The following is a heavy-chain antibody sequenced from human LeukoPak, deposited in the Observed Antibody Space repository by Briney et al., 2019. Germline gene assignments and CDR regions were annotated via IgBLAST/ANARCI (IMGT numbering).Heavy chain of an antibody. CDR2: MNPNSGNT. CDR1: GYTFTSYD. V-gene: IGHV1-8*01. CDR3: ANTYYYDSSGYPSPI. Sequence: ASVKVSCKASGYTFTSYDINWVRQATGQGREWMGWMNPNSGNTGYAQKFQGRVTMTRNTSISTAYMELSSLRSEDTAVHYCANTYYYDSSGYPSPIWGQGTLVTVSS. D-gene: IGHD3-22*01. J-gene: IGHJ4*02.